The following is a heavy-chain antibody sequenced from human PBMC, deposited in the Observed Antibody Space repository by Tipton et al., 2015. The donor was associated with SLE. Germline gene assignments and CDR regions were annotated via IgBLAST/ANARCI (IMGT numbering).Heavy chain of an antibody. V-gene: IGHV3-30*18. CDR2: ISYDGSHE. J-gene: IGHJ4*02. D-gene: IGHD3-16*01. CDR3: AKWGVDVSMFDC. Sequence: SLRLSCAASGFSFSDYGMHWVRQAPGKRLEWVATISYDGSHEYYADSVKGRFTISRDNSKNMLYLQMNSLRVEDTAVYYCAKWGVDVSMFDCCGQGTLVTVSS. CDR1: GFSFSDYG.